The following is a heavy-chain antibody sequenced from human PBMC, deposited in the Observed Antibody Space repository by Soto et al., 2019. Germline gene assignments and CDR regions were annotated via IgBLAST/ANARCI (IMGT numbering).Heavy chain of an antibody. Sequence: GGSLRLSCSASGFTFSSYGMHWVRQAPGKGLEWVAVIWYDGSNKYYADSVKGRFTISRDNSKNTLYLQMNSLRAEDTAVYYCERDVGYYDSSSYSDYWGQGTLVPVYS. CDR2: IWYDGSNK. CDR3: ERDVGYYDSSSYSDY. J-gene: IGHJ4*02. D-gene: IGHD3-22*01. CDR1: GFTFSSYG. V-gene: IGHV3-33*01.